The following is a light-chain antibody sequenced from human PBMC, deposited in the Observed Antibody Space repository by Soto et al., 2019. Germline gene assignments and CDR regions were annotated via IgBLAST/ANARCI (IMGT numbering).Light chain of an antibody. V-gene: IGLV2-14*01. CDR1: SSDVGGYNY. Sequence: QSVLTQPASVSGSPGHSITISCTGTSSDVGGYNYVSWYQQHPGKAPKLMIYEVSNRPSGVSNRFSGSKSGNTASLTISGLQDEDEADYYCSSYTSSSTVVFGGVTKVTVI. CDR2: EVS. J-gene: IGLJ2*01. CDR3: SSYTSSSTVV.